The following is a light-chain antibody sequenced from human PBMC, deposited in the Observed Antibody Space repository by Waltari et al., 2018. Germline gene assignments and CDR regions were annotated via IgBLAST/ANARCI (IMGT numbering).Light chain of an antibody. J-gene: IGKJ1*01. Sequence: EIVLTQSPGTLSLSPGERATISCRASQSVSSSYLAWYQQKPGQAPRLLIHGASNRATGIPERFSGSGSGTDFTLTISRLEPEDFAVYYCQQYGSSPWTFGQGTKVEIK. CDR1: QSVSSSY. CDR3: QQYGSSPWT. CDR2: GAS. V-gene: IGKV3-20*01.